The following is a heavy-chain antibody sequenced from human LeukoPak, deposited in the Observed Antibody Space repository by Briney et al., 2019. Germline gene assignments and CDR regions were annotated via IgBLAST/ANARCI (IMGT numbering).Heavy chain of an antibody. J-gene: IGHJ6*03. CDR2: INPNSGGT. CDR3: ASSDRGYYYYMDV. Sequence: GASVKVSCKASGYTFTGYYMHWVRQAPGQGLEWMGWINPNSGGTNYAQKFQGRVPMTRDPSISTAYMELSRLRSDDTAVYYCASSDRGYYYYMDVWGKGTTVTISS. V-gene: IGHV1-2*02. CDR1: GYTFTGYY.